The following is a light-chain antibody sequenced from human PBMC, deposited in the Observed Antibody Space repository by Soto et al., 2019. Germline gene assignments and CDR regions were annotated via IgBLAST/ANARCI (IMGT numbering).Light chain of an antibody. CDR1: QSVNIN. V-gene: IGKV3D-15*01. J-gene: IGKJ4*01. CDR2: GAS. Sequence: EIVMTQSPVTLSASPGERVTLSCRASQSVNINLAWYQQRHGQAPRVLIYGASNRASGIPDKFSSRGSGTDFTLTISSLEPDDFALYFCQQDKDWPPLTFGGGTRVEIK. CDR3: QQDKDWPPLT.